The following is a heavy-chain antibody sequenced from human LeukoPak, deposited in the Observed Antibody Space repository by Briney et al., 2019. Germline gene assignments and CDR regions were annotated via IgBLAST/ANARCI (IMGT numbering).Heavy chain of an antibody. CDR1: GYTFTSYD. D-gene: IGHD3-16*01. CDR2: ISAYNGNT. J-gene: IGHJ6*03. Sequence: GASVKVSCKASGYTFTSYDINWVRQATGQGLEWMGWISAYNGNTNYAQKLQGRVTMTTDTSTSTAYMELRSLRSDDTAVYYCARVPPSEKYVWDYYYYMDVWGKGTTVTVSS. CDR3: ARVPPSEKYVWDYYYYMDV. V-gene: IGHV1-18*01.